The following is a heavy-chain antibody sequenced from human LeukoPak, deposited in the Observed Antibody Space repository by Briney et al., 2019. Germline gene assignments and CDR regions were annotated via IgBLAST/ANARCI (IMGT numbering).Heavy chain of an antibody. CDR3: AGSVATTLNWLDP. J-gene: IGHJ5*02. D-gene: IGHD5-12*01. CDR2: ISYDGSNK. CDR1: GFTFSSYA. V-gene: IGHV3-30-3*01. Sequence: GGSLRLSCAASGFTFSSYAMHWVRQAPGKGLEWVAVISYDGSNKYYADSVKGRFTISRDNSKNTLYLQMNSLRAEDTAVYYCAGSVATTLNWLDPWGKGTLVTVSS.